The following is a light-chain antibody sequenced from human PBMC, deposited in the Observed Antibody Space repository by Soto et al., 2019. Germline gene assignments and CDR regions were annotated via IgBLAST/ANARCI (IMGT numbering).Light chain of an antibody. CDR1: QAIRKV. CDR2: AAS. J-gene: IGKJ5*01. Sequence: AIQMTQSPSSLSPSVGDRVTITGRASQAIRKVLGGYQQKPGKAPKLLIYAASSLQSGVPSRFSGSVSGTDFTLTISSLQAEDFATYYCLQDYNYPPTFGQGTRLEIK. V-gene: IGKV1-6*02. CDR3: LQDYNYPPT.